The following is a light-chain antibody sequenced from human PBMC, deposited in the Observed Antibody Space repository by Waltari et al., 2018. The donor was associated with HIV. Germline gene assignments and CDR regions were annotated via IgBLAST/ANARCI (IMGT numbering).Light chain of an antibody. J-gene: IGKJ2*01. Sequence: DIVLTQSPAALSLSAGERATLSCRASQSVTGSHLAWYQQRPGQPPRLLVYGASSRATGIPDRFSGSGSGTDFTLTITRLEPEDFAVYYCHQYAGLPRTFGQGTKLEIK. V-gene: IGKV3-20*01. CDR1: QSVTGSH. CDR3: HQYAGLPRT. CDR2: GAS.